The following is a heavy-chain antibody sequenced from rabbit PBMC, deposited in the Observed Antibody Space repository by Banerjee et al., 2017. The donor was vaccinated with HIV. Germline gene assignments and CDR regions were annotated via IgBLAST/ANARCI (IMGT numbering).Heavy chain of an antibody. D-gene: IGHD4-2*01. CDR3: AKGNDYAGDGYDL. CDR1: GIDFSNYG. J-gene: IGHJ4*01. CDR2: IYAGSSGST. Sequence: QEQLKETGGGLVQPGESLKLSCKASGIDFSNYGISWVRQAPGKGLEWIACIYAGSSGSTYYASWAKGRVTVSITSSTTVTLQMTSLTVADTATYFCAKGNDYAGDGYDLWGPGTLVTVS. V-gene: IGHV1S45*01.